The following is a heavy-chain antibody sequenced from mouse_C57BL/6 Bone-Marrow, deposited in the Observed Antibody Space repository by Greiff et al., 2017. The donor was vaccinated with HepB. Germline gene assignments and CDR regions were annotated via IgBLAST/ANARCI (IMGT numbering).Heavy chain of an antibody. CDR3: TRAYWSAMDY. D-gene: IGHD2-10*01. J-gene: IGHJ4*01. Sequence: EVMLVASGEGLVKPGGSLKLSCAASGFTFSSYAMSWVRQTPEKWLEWVAYISSGGDYIYYADTVKGRFTISRDNARNTLYLQMSSLKSEDTAMYYCTRAYWSAMDYWGQGTSVTVSS. V-gene: IGHV5-9-1*02. CDR2: ISSGGDYI. CDR1: GFTFSSYA.